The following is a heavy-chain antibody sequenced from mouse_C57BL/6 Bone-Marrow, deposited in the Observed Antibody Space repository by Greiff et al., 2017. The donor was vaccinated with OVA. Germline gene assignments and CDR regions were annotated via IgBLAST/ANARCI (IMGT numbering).Heavy chain of an antibody. CDR2: IDPENGDT. CDR3: TTWAMDY. CDR1: GFNIKDDY. Sequence: DVQLQESGAELVRPGASVKLSCTASGFNIKDDYMHWVKQRPEQGLEWIGWIDPENGDTEYASKFQGKATITADTSSNTAYLQLSSLTSEDTAVYYCTTWAMDYWGQGTSVTVSS. J-gene: IGHJ4*01. V-gene: IGHV14-4*01.